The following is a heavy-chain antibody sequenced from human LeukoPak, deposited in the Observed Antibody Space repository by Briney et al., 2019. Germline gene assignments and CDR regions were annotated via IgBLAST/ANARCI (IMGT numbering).Heavy chain of an antibody. V-gene: IGHV1-69*05. D-gene: IGHD1-26*01. CDR3: ARGDLTGATAYYYYYMDV. CDR2: IIPIFGTA. Sequence: ASVKVSCKXSGGTFSSDAISWVRQAPGQGLEWMGRIIPIFGTANYAQKFQGSVTITTDESTSTAYMELSSLRSEDTAVYYCARGDLTGATAYYYYYMDVWGKGTTVTVSS. J-gene: IGHJ6*03. CDR1: GGTFSSDA.